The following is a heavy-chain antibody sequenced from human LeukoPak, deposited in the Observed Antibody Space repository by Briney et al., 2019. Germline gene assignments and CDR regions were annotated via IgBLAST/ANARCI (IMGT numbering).Heavy chain of an antibody. J-gene: IGHJ4*02. CDR3: ARGTYYFGSGGFDY. CDR1: GFTFSGNS. D-gene: IGHD3-10*01. V-gene: IGHV3-48*02. CDR2: ISSSGTTI. Sequence: GGSLRLSCAASGFTFSGNSMNWVRQAPGKGPEWVSYISSSGTTIYYADSVKGRFTISRDNAKNSLYLQMNSLRDEETAVYYCARGTYYFGSGGFDYWGQGTLVTVSS.